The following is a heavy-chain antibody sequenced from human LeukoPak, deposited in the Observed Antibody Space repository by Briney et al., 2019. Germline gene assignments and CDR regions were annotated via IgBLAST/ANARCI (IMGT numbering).Heavy chain of an antibody. CDR2: ITWTGGTT. V-gene: IGHV3-20*04. J-gene: IGHJ4*02. D-gene: IGHD3-22*01. CDR1: GFTFRDYG. Sequence: PGGSLRLSCAASGFTFRDYGMSWVRQAPGKGLEWVSDITWTGGTTNYANSVKGRFTISRDNAKNSLYLQMNSLRAEDTAVYYCARDRRIDYDSSGYHYWGQGTLVTVSS. CDR3: ARDRRIDYDSSGYHY.